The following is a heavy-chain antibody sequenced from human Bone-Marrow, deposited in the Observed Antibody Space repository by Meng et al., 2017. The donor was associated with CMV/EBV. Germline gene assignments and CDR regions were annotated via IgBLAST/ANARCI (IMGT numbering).Heavy chain of an antibody. CDR2: ISSSSYI. CDR3: APTYPNWFDP. Sequence: GGSLRLSCAASGFTFSGYAMHWVRQAPGKGLEWVSSISSSSYIYYTDSVKGRFNISRDNAKKSLYLQMNSLRAEDTAVYYCAPTYPNWFDPWGQGTLVTVSS. J-gene: IGHJ5*02. D-gene: IGHD2-2*01. CDR1: GFTFSGYA. V-gene: IGHV3-21*01.